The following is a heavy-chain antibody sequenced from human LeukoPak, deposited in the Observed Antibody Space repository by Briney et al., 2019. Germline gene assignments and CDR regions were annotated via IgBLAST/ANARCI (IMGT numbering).Heavy chain of an antibody. CDR3: ASLTTADAFDI. CDR1: GDSISSYY. CDR2: IYYSGST. J-gene: IGHJ3*02. D-gene: IGHD3-22*01. V-gene: IGHV4-59*01. Sequence: SETLSPTCTVSGDSISSYYWNWIRQPPGKGLEWIGYIYYSGSTNYNPSLKSRVTISVDTSKNQFSLKLSSVTAADTAVFYCASLTTADAFDIWGQGTMVTVSS.